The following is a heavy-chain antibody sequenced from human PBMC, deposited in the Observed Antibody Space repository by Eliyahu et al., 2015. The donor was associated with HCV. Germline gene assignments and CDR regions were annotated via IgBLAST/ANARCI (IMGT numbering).Heavy chain of an antibody. J-gene: IGHJ6*02. D-gene: IGHD1-1*01. CDR2: LSYDGSHN. CDR1: GFSFDXYA. Sequence: QMHLVESGGGVVQPGRSLRLSCAASGFSFDXYAMHWVRQAPGKGLEWLTVLSYDGSHNFYADSVKGRFTISRDNFNRTLYLQMNSLRIEDTAVYYCARGRKLNFRGTHFYYAMDVWGQGTTVAVSS. CDR3: ARGRKLNFRGTHFYYAMDV. V-gene: IGHV3-30*04.